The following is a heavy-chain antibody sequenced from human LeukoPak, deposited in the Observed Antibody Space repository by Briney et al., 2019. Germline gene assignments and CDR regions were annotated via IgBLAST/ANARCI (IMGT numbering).Heavy chain of an antibody. V-gene: IGHV4-59*01. D-gene: IGHD3-3*01. CDR2: IYYSGST. CDR3: ARVTVVRDLWSGYWSEYYFDY. J-gene: IGHJ4*02. Sequence: SETLSLTCTVSGGSISSYYWGWIRQPPGKGLEWIGYIYYSGSTNYNPSLKSRVTISVDTSKNQFSLKLSSVTAADTAVYYCARVTVVRDLWSGYWSEYYFDYWGQGTLVTVSS. CDR1: GGSISSYY.